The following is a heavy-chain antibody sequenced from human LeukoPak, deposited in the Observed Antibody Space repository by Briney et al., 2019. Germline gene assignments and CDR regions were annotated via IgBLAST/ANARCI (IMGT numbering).Heavy chain of an antibody. CDR1: GFTFSTYN. CDR3: AGAFCGGDTCYSIGY. CDR2: ISSSSTYI. V-gene: IGHV3-21*01. D-gene: IGHD2-15*01. J-gene: IGHJ4*02. Sequence: GGSLRLSCAASGFTFSTYNMNWVRQAPGKGLEWVSSISSSSTYIYYADSMRGRFTISRDNAKNSLYLQMNSLRAEDTAVYYCAGAFCGGDTCYSIGYWGQGTLVTVSS.